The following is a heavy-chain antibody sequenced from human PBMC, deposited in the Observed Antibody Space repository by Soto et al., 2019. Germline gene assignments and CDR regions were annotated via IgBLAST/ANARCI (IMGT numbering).Heavy chain of an antibody. J-gene: IGHJ6*02. Sequence: HPGGSLRLSCASSGFTFSSYAMSCFRQAPGNGLDWFSAISGSGCSTYYADSVKGRFTISRDNPKNTLYLQMNSLRAEDTAVYYCAKASSKLELRPARYYYYYGMDVWGQGTTVTVSS. D-gene: IGHD1-7*01. V-gene: IGHV3-23*01. CDR1: GFTFSSYA. CDR2: ISGSGCST. CDR3: AKASSKLELRPARYYYYYGMDV.